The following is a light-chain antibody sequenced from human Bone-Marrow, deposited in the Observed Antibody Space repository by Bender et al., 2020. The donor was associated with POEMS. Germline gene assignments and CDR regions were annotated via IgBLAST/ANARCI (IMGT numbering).Light chain of an antibody. J-gene: IGLJ3*02. CDR2: EDT. Sequence: QSALTQPASVSGSPGQSITISCTGTSDDIGLYDLVSWHQQHPGKAPKLIIYEDTKRPSGVSSRFSGAKAGTTASLTISGLQAEDEADYYCTSYADSASANWLFGGGTKLTVL. CDR1: SDDIGLYDL. CDR3: TSYADSASANWL. V-gene: IGLV2-23*01.